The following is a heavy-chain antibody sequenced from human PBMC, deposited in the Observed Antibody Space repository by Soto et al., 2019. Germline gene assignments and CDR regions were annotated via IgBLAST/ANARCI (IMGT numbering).Heavy chain of an antibody. Sequence: QVQLQESGPGLVKPSETLSLTCTVSGGSISSHFWSWIRQPPGKGLEWIGYIYSSGSSDYNPALKRRFTMSLHTSKNQFSLKLNSVTAADTAVYFCATRVPNSPTYLGVFDYWGQRKLVTVSS. CDR3: ATRVPNSPTYLGVFDY. D-gene: IGHD3-16*01. J-gene: IGHJ4*02. CDR2: IYSSGSS. V-gene: IGHV4-4*09. CDR1: GGSISSHF.